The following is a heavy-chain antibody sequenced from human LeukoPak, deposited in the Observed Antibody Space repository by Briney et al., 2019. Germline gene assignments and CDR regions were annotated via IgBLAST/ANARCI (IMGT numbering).Heavy chain of an antibody. CDR1: GFTFSSYS. CDR2: ISSSSSYI. V-gene: IGHV3-21*01. Sequence: GGSLRLSCAASGFTFSSYSMNWVRQAPGKGLEWVSSISSSSSYIYYADSVKGRFTISRDNAKNSLYLRMNSLRAEDTAVYYCARDSSSCFDYWGQGTLVTVSS. CDR3: ARDSSSCFDY. D-gene: IGHD6-13*01. J-gene: IGHJ4*02.